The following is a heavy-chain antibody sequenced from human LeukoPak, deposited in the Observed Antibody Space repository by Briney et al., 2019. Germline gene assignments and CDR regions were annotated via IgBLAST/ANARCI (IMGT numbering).Heavy chain of an antibody. Sequence: GGSLRLSCAASGFTFSSYSMNWVRQAPGKGLEWVSYISSSSSYIYYADSVKGRFTISRDNSKNTLYLQMNSLRAADTATYFCVKDAPLPFDFWGQGALVIVSS. V-gene: IGHV3-21*04. D-gene: IGHD2-15*01. CDR3: VKDAPLPFDF. CDR2: ISSSSSYI. J-gene: IGHJ4*02. CDR1: GFTFSSYS.